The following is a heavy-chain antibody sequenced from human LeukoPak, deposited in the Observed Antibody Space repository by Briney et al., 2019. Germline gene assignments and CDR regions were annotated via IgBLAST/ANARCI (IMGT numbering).Heavy chain of an antibody. CDR3: AKGSRDSRPYYFDF. V-gene: IGHV3-23*01. J-gene: IGHJ4*02. CDR2: ITGSGGDT. D-gene: IGHD3-3*01. CDR1: GFTFNNYA. Sequence: GGSLRLSCAASGFTFNNYAMSWVRQAPGKVLEWVSAITGSGGDTYHADSVKGRLTISRDNSENTLYLQMNSLRAEDTAVYYCAKGSRDSRPYYFDFWGQGTLVTVS.